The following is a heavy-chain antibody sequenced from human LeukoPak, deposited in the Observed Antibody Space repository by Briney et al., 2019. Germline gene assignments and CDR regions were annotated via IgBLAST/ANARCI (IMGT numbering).Heavy chain of an antibody. Sequence: GGSLRLSCAASGFTFSRYWMHWVRQAPGEGLVWVSRMNSDGSNTNYADSVKGRFTISRDNAKNTLYLQMNSLRADDTAVYYCARDICSGIGCYPRAPFDYWGQGTLITVSS. CDR3: ARDICSGIGCYPRAPFDY. D-gene: IGHD2-15*01. J-gene: IGHJ4*02. V-gene: IGHV3-74*01. CDR1: GFTFSRYW. CDR2: MNSDGSNT.